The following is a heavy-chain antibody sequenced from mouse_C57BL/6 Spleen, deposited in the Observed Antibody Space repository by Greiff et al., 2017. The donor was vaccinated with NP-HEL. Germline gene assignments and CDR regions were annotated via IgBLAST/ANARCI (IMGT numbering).Heavy chain of an antibody. CDR1: GYTFTSYW. CDR2: IYPSDSET. J-gene: IGHJ3*01. CDR3: ARGQLTGTSWFAY. Sequence: QVQLKQPGAELVRPGSSVKLSCKASGYTFTSYWMDWVKQRPGQGLEWIGNIYPSDSETHYNQKFKDKATLTVDKSSSTAYMQLSSLTSEDSAVYYCARGQLTGTSWFAYWGQGTLVTVSA. D-gene: IGHD4-1*01. V-gene: IGHV1-61*01.